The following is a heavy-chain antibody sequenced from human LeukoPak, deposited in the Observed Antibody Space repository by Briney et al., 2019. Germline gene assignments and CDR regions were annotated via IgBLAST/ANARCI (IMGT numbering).Heavy chain of an antibody. CDR1: GFTFSSYS. V-gene: IGHV3-21*01. J-gene: IGHJ3*02. Sequence: GGSLRLSCAASGFTFSSYSMNWVRQAPGKGLEWVSSISSSSSYIYYADSVKGRFTISRDNAKNSLYQQMNSLRAEDTAVYYCARGMAIPGAFDIWGQGTMVTVSS. D-gene: IGHD2-21*01. CDR2: ISSSSSYI. CDR3: ARGMAIPGAFDI.